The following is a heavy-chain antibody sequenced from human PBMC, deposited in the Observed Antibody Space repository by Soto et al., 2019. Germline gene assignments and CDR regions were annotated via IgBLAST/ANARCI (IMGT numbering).Heavy chain of an antibody. J-gene: IGHJ5*02. CDR2: ISGSGDTT. CDR3: AERGSYGSQSYYYTT. CDR1: GFTFSNYA. V-gene: IGHV3-23*01. D-gene: IGHD3-10*01. Sequence: EVQLLESGGGLVQPGGSLRLSCAASGFTFSNYAMSWVRQAPGKGLEWVSTISGSGDTTYYADSVKGRFSISRDNSEKTLYLQMNSLRAEDTAVYYCAERGSYGSQSYYYTTWGQGTLVTVSS.